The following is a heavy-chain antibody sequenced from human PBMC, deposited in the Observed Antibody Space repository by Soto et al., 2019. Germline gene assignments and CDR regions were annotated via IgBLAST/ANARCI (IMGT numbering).Heavy chain of an antibody. Sequence: PGESLKISCKGSGYSFTSYWIGWVRQMPGKGLEWMGIIYPGDSDTRYSPSFQGQVTISADKSISTAYLQWSSLKASDTAMYYCARTPGYYDILTGYYTGSFVDYWGQGTLVTVSS. CDR3: ARTPGYYDILTGYYTGSFVDY. CDR1: GYSFTSYW. J-gene: IGHJ4*02. CDR2: IYPGDSDT. D-gene: IGHD3-9*01. V-gene: IGHV5-51*01.